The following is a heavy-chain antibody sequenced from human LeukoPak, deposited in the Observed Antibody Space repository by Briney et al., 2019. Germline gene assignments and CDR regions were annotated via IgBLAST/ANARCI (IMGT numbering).Heavy chain of an antibody. CDR3: AKERESWSNKIDY. D-gene: IGHD3-10*01. Sequence: GGSLRLSCAASGFTFSSYGMYWVRQAPGKGLEWVAAISYHGSNKYYADSVKGRFTISRDNSKNTLYLQMNSLRGEDTAVYYCAKERESWSNKIDYWGRGTRVTVSS. CDR1: GFTFSSYG. CDR2: ISYHGSNK. V-gene: IGHV3-30*18. J-gene: IGHJ4*02.